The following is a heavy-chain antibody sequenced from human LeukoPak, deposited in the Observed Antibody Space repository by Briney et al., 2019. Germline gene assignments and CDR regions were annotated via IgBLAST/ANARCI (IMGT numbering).Heavy chain of an antibody. Sequence: PGGSLRLSCAGSGFNVRSTYMSWVPQAPGKGLEWVSVIYSDGSTFHADSVKDRFTISRDNSKNTLYLQMNSLRAEDTAVYYCARAPFINWDFDYWGQGTLVTVSS. J-gene: IGHJ4*02. V-gene: IGHV3-66*01. D-gene: IGHD7-27*01. CDR2: IYSDGST. CDR1: GFNVRSTY. CDR3: ARAPFINWDFDY.